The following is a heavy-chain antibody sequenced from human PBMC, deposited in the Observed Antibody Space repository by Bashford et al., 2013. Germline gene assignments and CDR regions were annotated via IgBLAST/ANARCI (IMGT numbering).Heavy chain of an antibody. D-gene: IGHD3-10*01. Sequence: WIRQPPGKGLEWIGSIYHSGSTYYNPSLKSRVTISVDTSKNQFSLKLSSVTAADTAVYYCARGQGWFEPWGIDYWGQGTLVTVSS. J-gene: IGHJ4*02. V-gene: IGHV4-38-2*02. CDR2: IYHSGST. CDR3: ARGQGWFEPWGIDY.